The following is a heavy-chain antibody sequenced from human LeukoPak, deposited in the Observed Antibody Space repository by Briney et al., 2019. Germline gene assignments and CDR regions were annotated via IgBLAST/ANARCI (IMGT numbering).Heavy chain of an antibody. CDR3: TRDGGYGSGSYSVY. J-gene: IGHJ4*02. CDR1: GFTFGDYA. D-gene: IGHD3-10*01. V-gene: IGHV3-49*04. Sequence: GGSLRLSCTASGFTFGDYAMSWVRQAPGKGLEWVGFIRSKAYGGTTEYAASVKGRFTISRDDSKSIAYLQMNSLKTEDTAVYYCTRDGGYGSGSYSVYWGQGTLVTVSS. CDR2: IRSKAYGGTT.